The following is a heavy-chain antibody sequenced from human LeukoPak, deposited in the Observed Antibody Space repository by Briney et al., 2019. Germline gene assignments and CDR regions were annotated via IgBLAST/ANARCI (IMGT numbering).Heavy chain of an antibody. J-gene: IGHJ4*02. D-gene: IGHD3-9*01. CDR3: ARDLYYDILTGYYTRFDY. CDR2: IYYSGST. CDR1: GDSINSYH. Sequence: SETLSLTCTVSGDSINSYHWSWLRQPPGSKLEWIGYIYYSGSTNYNPSLKSRVTISVDTSKNQFSLKLSSVTAADTAVYYCARDLYYDILTGYYTRFDYWGQGTLVTVSS. V-gene: IGHV4-59*01.